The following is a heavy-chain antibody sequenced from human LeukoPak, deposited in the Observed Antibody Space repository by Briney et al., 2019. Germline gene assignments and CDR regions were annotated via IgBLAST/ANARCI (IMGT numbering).Heavy chain of an antibody. V-gene: IGHV3-23*01. CDR3: ARDPGVVAFHYLGY. Sequence: PGGSLRLSCAASGFTFSSHAMAWVRQAPGKGLEWVSAIGGSSGSTYYADSVKGRFTISRDNSKNTVYLQMNNLRADDTAVYYCARDPGVVAFHYLGYWGQGTLVTVSS. J-gene: IGHJ4*02. CDR1: GFTFSSHA. CDR2: IGGSSGST. D-gene: IGHD3-3*01.